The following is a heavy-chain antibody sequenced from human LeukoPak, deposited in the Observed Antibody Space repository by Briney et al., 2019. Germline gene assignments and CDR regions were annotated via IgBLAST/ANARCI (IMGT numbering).Heavy chain of an antibody. CDR3: ARSGIVGAGGYFDY. Sequence: PSETLPLTCTISGGSISYYYWSWIRQSPGKGLEWIGYIYYSGSTNYNPSLKSRVTISLDTSKNQFSLKLSVVTAADTAVYYCARSGIVGAGGYFDYWGQGTLVTVSS. CDR1: GGSISYYY. J-gene: IGHJ4*02. V-gene: IGHV4-59*01. D-gene: IGHD1-26*01. CDR2: IYYSGST.